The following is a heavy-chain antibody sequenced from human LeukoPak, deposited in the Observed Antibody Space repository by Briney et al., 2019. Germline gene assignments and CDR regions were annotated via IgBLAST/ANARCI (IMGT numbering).Heavy chain of an antibody. CDR3: AKEMGKYCTNGVCYFFDY. Sequence: AGGSLRLSCAASGFTFSSYGMHWVRQAPGKGLEWVAFIRYDGSNKYYADSVKGRFTISRDNSKNTLYLQMNSLRAEDTAVYYCAKEMGKYCTNGVCYFFDYWGQGTLVTVSS. CDR1: GFTFSSYG. D-gene: IGHD2-8*01. J-gene: IGHJ4*02. CDR2: IRYDGSNK. V-gene: IGHV3-30*02.